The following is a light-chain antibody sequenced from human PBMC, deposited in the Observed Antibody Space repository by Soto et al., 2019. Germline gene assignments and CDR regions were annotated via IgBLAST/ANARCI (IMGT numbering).Light chain of an antibody. CDR3: SSYAGSNNHVV. CDR2: EVS. J-gene: IGLJ2*01. V-gene: IGLV2-8*01. Sequence: QSALTQPPSASGSPGQSVTISCTGTSSDVGGYDYVSWYQQHPGKAPKLLIYEVSKWPSGVPDRFSGSKSGTTASLTVSGLRAEDEADYYCSSYAGSNNHVVFGGGTKLTVL. CDR1: SSDVGGYDY.